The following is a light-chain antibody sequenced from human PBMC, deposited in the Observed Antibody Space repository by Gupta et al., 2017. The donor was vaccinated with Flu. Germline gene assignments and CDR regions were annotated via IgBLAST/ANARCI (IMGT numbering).Light chain of an antibody. Sequence: QSVLTQPPSVSGAPGQRVTISCTGSSSNIGAGYDVHWYQQLPGTAPRVLIYGNNNRPSGVPDRFSGSKSGTSASLAITGLRAEDEADYYCQSFDSSLSGSVFGTGTKVTVL. V-gene: IGLV1-40*01. CDR2: GNN. J-gene: IGLJ1*01. CDR3: QSFDSSLSGSV. CDR1: SSNIGAGYD.